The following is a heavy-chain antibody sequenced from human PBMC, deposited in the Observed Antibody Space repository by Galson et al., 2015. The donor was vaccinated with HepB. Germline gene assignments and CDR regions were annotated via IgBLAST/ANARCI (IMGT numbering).Heavy chain of an antibody. D-gene: IGHD3-22*01. CDR3: ANAPFITR. V-gene: IGHV3-23*01. J-gene: IGHJ4*02. CDR2: ITGSGGNT. CDR1: GFPFTSFV. Sequence: SLRLSCAASGFPFTSFVMSWVRQAPGKGLEWVSGITGSGGNTYYADSVKGRFSISRDNSKNTLYLQMNSLRVEDTAVYYCANAPFITRWGQGTLVTVSS.